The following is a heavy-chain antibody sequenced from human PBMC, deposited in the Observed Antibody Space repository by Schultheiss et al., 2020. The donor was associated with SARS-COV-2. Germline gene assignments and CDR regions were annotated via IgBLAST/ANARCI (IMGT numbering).Heavy chain of an antibody. J-gene: IGHJ6*04. CDR1: GGSISSYY. CDR3: ARYYDFWSGLDV. CDR2: IYYSGAT. D-gene: IGHD3-3*01. V-gene: IGHV4-59*01. Sequence: SQTLSLTCTVSGGSISSYYWNWIRQPPGKGLEWIGYIYYSGATNYNPSLKSRITISVDTSKNQFSLKLSSVTAADTAVYYCARYYDFWSGLDVWGKGTTVTVSS.